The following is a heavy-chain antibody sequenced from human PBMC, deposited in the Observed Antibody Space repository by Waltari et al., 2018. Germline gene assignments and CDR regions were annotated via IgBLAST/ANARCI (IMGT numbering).Heavy chain of an antibody. J-gene: IGHJ4*02. CDR3: ADGED. D-gene: IGHD3-10*01. V-gene: IGHV3-30-3*01. Sequence: QVQLVESGGGVVQPWRSLRLSCATSGITLRSYAMHWVRQAPGKGLEWVAVISYDGSNKYYADSVKGRFTISRDNSKNTLYLQMNSLRAEDTAVYYCADGEDWGQGTLVTVSS. CDR2: ISYDGSNK. CDR1: GITLRSYA.